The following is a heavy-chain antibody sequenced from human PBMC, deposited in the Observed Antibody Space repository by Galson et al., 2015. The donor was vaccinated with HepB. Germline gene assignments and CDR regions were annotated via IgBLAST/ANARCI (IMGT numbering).Heavy chain of an antibody. V-gene: IGHV5-10-1*01. CDR1: GYSFTSYW. D-gene: IGHD6-19*01. Sequence: QSGAEVKKPGESLRISCKGSGYSFTSYWISWVRQMPGKGLEWMGRIDPSDSYTNYSPSFQGHVTISADKSISTAYLQWSSLKASDTAMYYCARHIAVAGTIEGAFDIWGQGTMVTVSS. CDR3: ARHIAVAGTIEGAFDI. CDR2: IDPSDSYT. J-gene: IGHJ3*02.